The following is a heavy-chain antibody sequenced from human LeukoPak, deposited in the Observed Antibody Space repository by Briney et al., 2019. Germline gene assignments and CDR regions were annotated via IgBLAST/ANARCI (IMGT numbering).Heavy chain of an antibody. D-gene: IGHD5-24*01. V-gene: IGHV5-51*01. CDR1: GYSFTSYW. J-gene: IGHJ6*02. CDR2: IYPGDSDT. CDR3: ARRGWERGGGYNFGRYNYYYYGMDV. Sequence: GESLKISCKGSGYSFTSYWIGWVRQMPGKGLEWMGIIYPGDSDTRYSLSFQGQVTISADKSISTAYLQWSSLWSSLKASDTAMYYCARRGWERGGGYNFGRYNYYYYGMDVWGQGTTVTVSS.